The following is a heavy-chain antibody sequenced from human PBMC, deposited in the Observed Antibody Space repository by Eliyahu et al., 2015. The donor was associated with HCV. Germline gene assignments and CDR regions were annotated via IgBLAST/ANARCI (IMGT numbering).Heavy chain of an antibody. CDR2: VHYSGTT. V-gene: IGHV4-59*01. J-gene: IGHJ5*02. CDR3: TRFSHGKNWFDP. Sequence: QVQLQESGPGLVKPSETLSLTCIVSGDPISTYYWTWIRQPPGKGLEWIAYVHYSGTTNYNPSLKSRVTISVDTSKNQFSLKVDSVTAADTAVYYCTRFSHGKNWFDPWGQGTLVTVSS. CDR1: GDPISTYY.